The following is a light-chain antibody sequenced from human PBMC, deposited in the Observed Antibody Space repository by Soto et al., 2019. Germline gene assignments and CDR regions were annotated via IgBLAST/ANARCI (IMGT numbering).Light chain of an antibody. J-gene: IGLJ2*01. Sequence: QSVLTQPPAASGTPGQRVTISCSGSSSNIGTNTVNLYQQLPGTAPKLLIYSNDLRPSGVPDRFSGSKSGTSASLAISGLQSEDEADYYCEAWDDSLYGAVFGGGTQLTVL. CDR1: SSNIGTNT. CDR3: EAWDDSLYGAV. CDR2: SND. V-gene: IGLV1-44*01.